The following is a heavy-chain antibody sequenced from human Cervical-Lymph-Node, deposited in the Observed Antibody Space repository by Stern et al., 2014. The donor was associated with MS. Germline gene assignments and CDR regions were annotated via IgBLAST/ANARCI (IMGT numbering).Heavy chain of an antibody. D-gene: IGHD3-9*01. V-gene: IGHV3-9*01. CDR1: GFNLDEYA. CDR2: ISWNSGSI. CDR3: AKAGYDTLTGYIYYFDY. J-gene: IGHJ4*02. Sequence: VQLVESGGGLVQPGRSLRLSCAASGFNLDEYAMHWVRQGPGKGLEWVSGISWNSGSIGYADSVKGRFTISRDNAKNSLYLQMNSLRAEDTALYYCAKAGYDTLTGYIYYFDYWGQGTLVTVSS.